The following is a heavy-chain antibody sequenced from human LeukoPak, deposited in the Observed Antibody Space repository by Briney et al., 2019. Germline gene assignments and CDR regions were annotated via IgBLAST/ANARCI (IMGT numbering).Heavy chain of an antibody. CDR2: INSDGSST. CDR1: GFTFSSYW. D-gene: IGHD2-21*01. J-gene: IGHJ6*02. CDR3: ARWEGDYYYYGMDV. Sequence: PGGSLRLSCAASGFTFSSYWMHWVRQAPGKGLVWVSRINSDGSSTIYADSVKGRFTISRDNAKNTLYLQINSLRAEDTAVYYCARWEGDYYYYGMDVWGQGTTVTVSS. V-gene: IGHV3-74*01.